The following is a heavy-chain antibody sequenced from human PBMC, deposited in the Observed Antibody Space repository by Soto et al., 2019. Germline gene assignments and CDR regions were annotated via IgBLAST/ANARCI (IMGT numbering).Heavy chain of an antibody. J-gene: IGHJ6*03. CDR2: IYYSGST. D-gene: IGHD1-7*01. V-gene: IGHV4-39*07. Sequence: SETLSLTCAVSGDSMSSSDYYWGWIRQPPGKGLEWIGSIYYSGSTYYNPSLQSRVAISVDTSKNQFSLKLNSVTAADTAVYYCARVRFSTGTTGYYSYSIDVWGKGTTVTVSS. CDR1: GDSMSSSDYY. CDR3: ARVRFSTGTTGYYSYSIDV.